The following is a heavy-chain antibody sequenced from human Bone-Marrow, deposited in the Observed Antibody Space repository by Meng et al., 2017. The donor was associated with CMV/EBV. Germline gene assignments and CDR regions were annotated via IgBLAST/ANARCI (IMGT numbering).Heavy chain of an antibody. CDR3: ARVKGATGPAYYFDH. Sequence: ESLKISCTVSGGSISSSSYYWGWIRQPPGKGLEWIGSIYYSGSTYYNPSLKSRVTISVDTSKNQFSLKLSSVTAADTAVYYCARVKGATGPAYYFDHWGQGALVTVSS. D-gene: IGHD1-26*01. J-gene: IGHJ4*02. CDR1: GGSISSSSYY. CDR2: IYYSGST. V-gene: IGHV4-39*01.